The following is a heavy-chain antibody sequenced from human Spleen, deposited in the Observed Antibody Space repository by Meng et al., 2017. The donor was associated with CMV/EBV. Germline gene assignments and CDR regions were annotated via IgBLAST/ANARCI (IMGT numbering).Heavy chain of an antibody. V-gene: IGHV1-8*02. CDR2: INPNSGNT. Sequence: ASVKVSCKASGYTFTGYYMHWVRQAPGQGLEWMGWINPNSGNTGYAQKFQGRVTMTRNTSISTAYMEPSSLRSEDTAVYYCARGSNITIFGVVIIWSYYYYGMDVWGQGTTVTVSS. CDR3: ARGSNITIFGVVIIWSYYYYGMDV. J-gene: IGHJ6*02. CDR1: GYTFTGYY. D-gene: IGHD3-3*01.